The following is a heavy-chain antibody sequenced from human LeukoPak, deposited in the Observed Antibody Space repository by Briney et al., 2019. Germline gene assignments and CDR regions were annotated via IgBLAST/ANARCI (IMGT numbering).Heavy chain of an antibody. D-gene: IGHD1-26*01. V-gene: IGHV3-30*02. Sequence: GGSLRLSCAASGFTFSSYGTHWVRQAPGKGLEWVAFIRYDGSDKYYADSVKGRFTISRDNSKNTLYLQMNSLRAEDTAVYYCAKDAYSGSYWFDYWGQGTLVTVSS. CDR2: IRYDGSDK. CDR1: GFTFSSYG. J-gene: IGHJ4*02. CDR3: AKDAYSGSYWFDY.